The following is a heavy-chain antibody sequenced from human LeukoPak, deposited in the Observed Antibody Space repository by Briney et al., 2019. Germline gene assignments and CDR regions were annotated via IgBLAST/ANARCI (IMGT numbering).Heavy chain of an antibody. CDR2: INTNTGNP. J-gene: IGHJ4*02. CDR1: GYTFTSYA. Sequence: APVKVSCKASGYTFTSYAMNWVRQAPGQGLEWMGWINTNTGNPTYAQGFTGRFVFSLDTSVSTAYLQISSLKAEDTAVYYCARDFFPQTYYYDSSGPQGYWGQGTLVTVSS. CDR3: ARDFFPQTYYYDSSGPQGY. D-gene: IGHD3-22*01. V-gene: IGHV7-4-1*02.